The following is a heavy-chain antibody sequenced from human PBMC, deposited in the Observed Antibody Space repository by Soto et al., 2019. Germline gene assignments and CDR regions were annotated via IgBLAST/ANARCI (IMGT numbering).Heavy chain of an antibody. D-gene: IGHD6-6*01. CDR1: GGSVSSGSYY. J-gene: IGHJ6*02. V-gene: IGHV4-61*01. Sequence: SETLSLTCTVSGGSVSSGSYYWSWIRQPPGKGLEWIGYIYYSGSTNYNPSLKSRVTISVDTSKNQFSLKLSSVTAADTAVYYCASSWGSLHRVTTIEARRGDYYYGMDVWGQGTTVTVSS. CDR3: ASSWGSLHRVTTIEARRGDYYYGMDV. CDR2: IYYSGST.